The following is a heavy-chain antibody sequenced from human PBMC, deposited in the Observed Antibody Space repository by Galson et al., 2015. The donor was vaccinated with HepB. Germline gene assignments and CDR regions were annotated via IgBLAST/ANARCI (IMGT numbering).Heavy chain of an antibody. CDR1: GFTFSDYY. CDR3: AKVVPPYTHSGSYWGVLDY. D-gene: IGHD1-26*01. Sequence: SLRLSCAASGFTFSDYYMSWIRQAPGKGLEWVSYISSSGNTIYYADSVKGRFTISRDNSKNTLYLQMNSLRAEDTAVYYCAKVVPPYTHSGSYWGVLDYWGQGTLVTVPS. V-gene: IGHV3-11*01. J-gene: IGHJ4*02. CDR2: ISSSGNTI.